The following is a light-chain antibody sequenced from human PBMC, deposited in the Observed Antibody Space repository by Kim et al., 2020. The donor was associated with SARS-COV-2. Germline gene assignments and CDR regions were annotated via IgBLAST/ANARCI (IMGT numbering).Light chain of an antibody. CDR3: QVWGTISDHPRV. J-gene: IGLJ2*01. CDR1: NIGSKS. CDR2: YDS. V-gene: IGLV3-21*04. Sequence: SYELTQPPSVSVAPGKTARITCGGNNIGSKSVPWYQQKPGQAPVLVIYYDSDRPSGIPERFSGSNSGNTATLTIRRVEAGDEADYYCQVWGTISDHPRVF.